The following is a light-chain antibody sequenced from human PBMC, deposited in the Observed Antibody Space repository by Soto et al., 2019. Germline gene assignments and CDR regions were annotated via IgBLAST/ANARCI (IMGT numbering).Light chain of an antibody. J-gene: IGLJ2*01. CDR3: CSYAGGRTVV. Sequence: QSVLTQPASVSGSPGQSITISCTGTSSDVGSYNLVSWYQQHPGKAPKLIIYEVSKRPSGVSNRFSGSRSGNTASLTISGLQAEDEADYCCCSYAGGRTVVFGGGTQLTVL. CDR1: SSDVGSYNL. CDR2: EVS. V-gene: IGLV2-23*02.